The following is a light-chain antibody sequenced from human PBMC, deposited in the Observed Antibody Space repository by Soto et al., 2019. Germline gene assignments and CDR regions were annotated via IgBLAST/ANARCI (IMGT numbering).Light chain of an antibody. V-gene: IGKV3-20*01. CDR2: DAS. CDR3: QQYGSSPLT. CDR1: QSVSSNY. Sequence: ENVLTQSPGTLSLSPGERATLSCRASQSVSSNYLAWYQQKPGQAPRLLIYDASSRATGIPDRFSGSGSGTDCTLTITRLEPEDFAVYWCQQYGSSPLTFGGGTKVEIK. J-gene: IGKJ4*01.